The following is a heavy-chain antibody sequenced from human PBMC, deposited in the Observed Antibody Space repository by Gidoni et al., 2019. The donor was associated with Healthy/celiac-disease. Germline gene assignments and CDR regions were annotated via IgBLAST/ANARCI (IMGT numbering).Heavy chain of an antibody. CDR2: ISWEGCST. D-gene: IGHD1-26*01. CDR1: GFTFDDYT. J-gene: IGHJ4*02. Sequence: EVQLVESGGVVVQPGGSLRLSCASSGFTFDDYTMHWVRQAPGKGLEWVSLISWEGCSTYYADSVKGRFTISRDNSKNSLYLQMNSLRTEDTALYYCAKDNHDGRLDYWGQGTLVTVSS. CDR3: AKDNHDGRLDY. V-gene: IGHV3-43*01.